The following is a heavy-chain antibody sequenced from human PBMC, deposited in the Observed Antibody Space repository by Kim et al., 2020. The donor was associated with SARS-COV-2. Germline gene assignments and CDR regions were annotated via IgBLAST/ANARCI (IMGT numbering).Heavy chain of an antibody. CDR3: AKDTQLYCSSTSCYYYYYYGMDV. D-gene: IGHD2-2*01. CDR1: GFTFDDYA. V-gene: IGHV3-43*02. Sequence: GGSLRLSCAASGFTFDDYAMHWVRQAPGKGLEWVSLISGDGGSTYYADSVKGRFTISRDNSKNSLYLQMNSLRTEDTALYYCAKDTQLYCSSTSCYYYYYYGMDVWGQGTTVTVSS. CDR2: ISGDGGST. J-gene: IGHJ6*02.